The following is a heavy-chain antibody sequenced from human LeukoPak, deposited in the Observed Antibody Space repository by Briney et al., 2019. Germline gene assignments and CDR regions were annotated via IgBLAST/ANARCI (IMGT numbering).Heavy chain of an antibody. Sequence: SETLSLTCAVSGGSINTYYWSWIRQPPGKGLEWVGYIYSTGNTNYNPSLKGRVTISLDTSENQFSLNLSSVTAADTAVYYCAKHDTVFGAAHFYMDVWGKGTTVTVSS. CDR3: AKHDTVFGAAHFYMDV. V-gene: IGHV4-4*09. D-gene: IGHD3-3*01. CDR1: GGSINTYY. CDR2: IYSTGNT. J-gene: IGHJ6*03.